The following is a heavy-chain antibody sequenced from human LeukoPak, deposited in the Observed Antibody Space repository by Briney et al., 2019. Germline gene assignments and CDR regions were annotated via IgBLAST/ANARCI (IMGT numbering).Heavy chain of an antibody. J-gene: IGHJ5*02. V-gene: IGHV1-69*13. CDR2: IIPIFGTA. CDR3: ARAAVVTPWFWFDP. D-gene: IGHD4-23*01. Sequence: ASVTVSCKASGGTFSSYAISWVRQAPGQGLEWMGGIIPIFGTANYAQKFQGRVTITADESTSTAYMELSSLRSEDTAVYYCARAAVVTPWFWFDPWGQGTLVTVSS. CDR1: GGTFSSYA.